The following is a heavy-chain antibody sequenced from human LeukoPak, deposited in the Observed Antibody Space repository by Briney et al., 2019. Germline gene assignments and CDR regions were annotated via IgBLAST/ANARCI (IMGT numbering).Heavy chain of an antibody. CDR3: ARRLTQYDCFDP. Sequence: SQTLSLTCAISGDSVSINSVTWNWIRQSPSRGLEWLGRTYYRSTWYNDYAVSVRGRITVNPDTSKNQFSLHLNSVTPEDTAVYYCARRLTQYDCFDPWGQGILVTVSS. J-gene: IGHJ5*02. CDR2: TYYRSTWYN. V-gene: IGHV6-1*01. CDR1: GDSVSINSVT. D-gene: IGHD2-2*01.